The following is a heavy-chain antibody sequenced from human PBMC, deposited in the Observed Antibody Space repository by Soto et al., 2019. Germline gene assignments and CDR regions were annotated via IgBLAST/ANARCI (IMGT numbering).Heavy chain of an antibody. CDR2: IYWDDDKR. Sequence: ESGGGLVQPGGSLRLSCAASGFTFSSSAMSWVRQAPGKGLEWLAHIYWDDDKRYSPSLKSRLTITKDTSKNQVVLTMTNMDPVDTATYYCAHRRVETPFDYWGQGTLVTVSS. CDR3: AHRRVETPFDY. D-gene: IGHD1-1*01. V-gene: IGHV2-5*08. CDR1: GFTFSSSA. J-gene: IGHJ4*02.